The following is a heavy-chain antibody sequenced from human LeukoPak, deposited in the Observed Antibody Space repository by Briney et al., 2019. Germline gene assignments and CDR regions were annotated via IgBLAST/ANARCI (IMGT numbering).Heavy chain of an antibody. Sequence: ASVKVSCKVSGYTLTELSMHWVRQAPGKGLEWMGGFDPEDGETIYAQKFQGRVTVTEDTSTDTAYMELSSLRSEDTAVYYCATRGALRFLEWLLYYWGQGTLVTVSS. V-gene: IGHV1-24*01. CDR2: FDPEDGET. J-gene: IGHJ4*02. CDR3: ATRGALRFLEWLLYY. D-gene: IGHD3-3*01. CDR1: GYTLTELS.